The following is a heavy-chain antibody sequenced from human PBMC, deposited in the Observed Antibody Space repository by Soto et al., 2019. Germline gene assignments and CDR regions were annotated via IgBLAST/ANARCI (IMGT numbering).Heavy chain of an antibody. D-gene: IGHD3-16*01. CDR3: ARGGGPYVWFNEF. J-gene: IGHJ4*02. Sequence: QEQLVQSGPEVKKPGSSVKVSCKDSGGLFSSFAISWVRQAPGQGLEWVGGIIPVFGTTNYAEKFQGRVTITADESTNTAYRELSSLISGDTAMYYCARGGGPYVWFNEFWGQGTLVTVSS. CDR1: GGLFSSFA. CDR2: IIPVFGTT. V-gene: IGHV1-69*01.